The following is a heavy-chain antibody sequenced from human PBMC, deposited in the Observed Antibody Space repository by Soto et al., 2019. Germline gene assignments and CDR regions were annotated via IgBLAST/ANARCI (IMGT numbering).Heavy chain of an antibody. CDR3: AKVRDTSGYPTIFDY. V-gene: IGHV4-39*01. J-gene: IGHJ4*02. CDR2: IYYGGST. Sequence: SETLSLTCTVSGGSISSGNYYWGWIRQPPGKGLEWIGSIYYGGSTYYNPSLKSRVTISVDTSKNQFSLKLRSVTAADTALYYCAKVRDTSGYPTIFDYWGQGTLVTVSS. CDR1: GGSISSGNYY. D-gene: IGHD3-22*01.